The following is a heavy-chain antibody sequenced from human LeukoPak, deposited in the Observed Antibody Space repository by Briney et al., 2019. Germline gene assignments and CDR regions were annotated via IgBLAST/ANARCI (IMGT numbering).Heavy chain of an antibody. V-gene: IGHV1-18*01. Sequence: ASVKVSCKASGYTFTSYGISWVRQAPGQGLEWMGWISAYNGNTNYAQKLQGRVTMTTDTSTSTAYMELRSLRSDDTAVYYCARDSHTVVVTGYYYYYGMDVWGQGTTVTVSS. CDR1: GYTFTSYG. CDR2: ISAYNGNT. CDR3: ARDSHTVVVTGYYYYYGMDV. J-gene: IGHJ6*02. D-gene: IGHD2-21*02.